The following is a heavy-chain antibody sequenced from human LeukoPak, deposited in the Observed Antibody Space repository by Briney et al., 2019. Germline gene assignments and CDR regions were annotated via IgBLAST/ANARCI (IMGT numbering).Heavy chain of an antibody. CDR3: ARDASSSGWYTVEYFQH. V-gene: IGHV3-21*01. J-gene: IGHJ1*01. Sequence: PGGSLRLSCAASGFTFSSYWMSWVRQAPGKGLEWVSSISSSSSYIYYADSVKGRFTISRDNAKNSLYLQMNSLRAEDTAVYYCARDASSSGWYTVEYFQHWGQGTLVTVSS. D-gene: IGHD6-19*01. CDR2: ISSSSSYI. CDR1: GFTFSSYW.